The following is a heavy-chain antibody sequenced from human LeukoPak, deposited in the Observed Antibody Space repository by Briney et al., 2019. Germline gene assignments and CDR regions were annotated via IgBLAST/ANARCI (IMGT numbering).Heavy chain of an antibody. CDR3: ATRNYYDNRGYYYYYFDY. D-gene: IGHD3-22*01. CDR2: ISGGSGDT. Sequence: GGSLTLSCAVSGLIFSNYAMSWVRQAPGKGLEWVSVISGGSGDTFYADSVKGRFTISRDNSKNTVYLQMHSLRAEDTATYYCATRNYYDNRGYYYYYFDYWGQGALVTVSS. J-gene: IGHJ4*02. V-gene: IGHV3-23*01. CDR1: GLIFSNYA.